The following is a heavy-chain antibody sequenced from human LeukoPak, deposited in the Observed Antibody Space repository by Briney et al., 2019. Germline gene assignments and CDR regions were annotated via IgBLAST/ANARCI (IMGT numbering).Heavy chain of an antibody. CDR3: TSQEGEYYYDSSGYS. V-gene: IGHV3-48*03. CDR2: ISSSGSTI. CDR1: GLTFSSYE. Sequence: GGSLRLSCAASGLTFSSYEMNWVRQAPGKGLEWVSYISSSGSTIYYADSVKGRFTISRDNAKNSLYLQMNSLRAEDTAVYYCTSQEGEYYYDSSGYSWGQGTLVTVSS. J-gene: IGHJ5*02. D-gene: IGHD3-22*01.